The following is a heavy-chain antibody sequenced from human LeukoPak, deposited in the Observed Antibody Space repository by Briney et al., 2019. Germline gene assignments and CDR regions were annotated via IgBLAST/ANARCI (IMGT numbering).Heavy chain of an antibody. CDR2: ISAYNGNT. V-gene: IGHV1-18*01. CDR3: ARVRYYYGSGSYIYGEYNWFDP. CDR1: GYTFTSYG. D-gene: IGHD3-10*01. J-gene: IGHJ5*02. Sequence: ASVKVSCKASGYTFTSYGISWVRQAPGQGLEWMGWISAYNGNTDYAQKFQGRVTMTTDTSTSTAYMELRSLRSDDTAVYYCARVRYYYGSGSYIYGEYNWFDPWGQGTLVTVSS.